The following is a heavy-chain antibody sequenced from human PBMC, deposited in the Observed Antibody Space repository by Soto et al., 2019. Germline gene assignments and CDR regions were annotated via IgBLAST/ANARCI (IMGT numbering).Heavy chain of an antibody. D-gene: IGHD6-13*01. V-gene: IGHV1-69*11. CDR2: IIPILGTT. Sequence: QVHLVQSGAEVKKPGSSVKVSCKASGGTFSNHAINWVRQAPGQGLEWMGRIIPILGTTNYAQKFQGRVTFTADEPTVTAYMELSSLKHDDTTIYYCAREVAADGTFREDVFDIWGQGTLVTVSS. CDR3: AREVAADGTFREDVFDI. CDR1: GGTFSNHA. J-gene: IGHJ3*02.